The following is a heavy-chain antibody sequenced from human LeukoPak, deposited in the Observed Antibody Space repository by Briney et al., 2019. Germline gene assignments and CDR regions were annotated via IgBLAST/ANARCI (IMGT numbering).Heavy chain of an antibody. CDR2: ISSSSSYI. V-gene: IGHV3-21*04. D-gene: IGHD5-24*01. CDR3: AKDPSGDGYNFIAFDY. CDR1: GFTSSSYS. J-gene: IGHJ4*02. Sequence: GGSLRLSCAASGFTSSSYSMNWVRQAPGKGLEWVSSISSSSSYIYYADSVKGRFTISRDNAKNSLYLQMNSLRAEDTALYYCAKDPSGDGYNFIAFDYWGQGTLVTVSS.